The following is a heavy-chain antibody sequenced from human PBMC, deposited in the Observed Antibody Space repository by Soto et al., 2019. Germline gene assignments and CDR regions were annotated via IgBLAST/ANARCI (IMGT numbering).Heavy chain of an antibody. Sequence: SQTLSLTCDISGDSVSSNSAGWNWIRQTPSRGLEWLGRTYYKSKWYYTYAASVKSRITVSPDTSKNQFSLQLTSVTPEDTAVYYCARGSWDDVSGQHYMDVWDKGTTVTVSS. CDR1: GDSVSSNSAG. D-gene: IGHD1-1*01. CDR3: ARGSWDDVSGQHYMDV. V-gene: IGHV6-1*01. CDR2: TYYKSKWYY. J-gene: IGHJ6*03.